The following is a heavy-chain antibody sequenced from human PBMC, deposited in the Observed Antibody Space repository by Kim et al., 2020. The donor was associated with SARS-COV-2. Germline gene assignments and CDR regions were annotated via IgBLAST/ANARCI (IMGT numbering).Heavy chain of an antibody. V-gene: IGHV3-30*02. J-gene: IGHJ3*02. Sequence: SMKVRFTISRDNSKNTRYLQMNSLRAEDTAVYYGAKDEAICGFTGNAFDIWGQGTLVTVSS. CDR3: AKDEAICGFTGNAFDI. D-gene: IGHD3-9*01.